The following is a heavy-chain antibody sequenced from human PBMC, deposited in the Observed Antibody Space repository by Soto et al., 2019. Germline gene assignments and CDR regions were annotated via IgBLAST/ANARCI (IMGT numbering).Heavy chain of an antibody. CDR1: NGSIFNYY. J-gene: IGHJ4*02. V-gene: IGHV4-59*01. Sequence: SETLSLTCTVSNGSIFNYYWSWIRHSPGKGLEWIGYIYYSGATNYNPSLKSRVTMSVDTSKNQFSLTLSSVTAADSAVYFCARDQDGYYFAYWGQGTVVTVSS. D-gene: IGHD2-15*01. CDR2: IYYSGAT. CDR3: ARDQDGYYFAY.